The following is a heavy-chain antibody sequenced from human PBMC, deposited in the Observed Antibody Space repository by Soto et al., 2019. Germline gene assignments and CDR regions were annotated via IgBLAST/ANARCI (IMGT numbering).Heavy chain of an antibody. Sequence: EVQLVESGGGLVKPGGSLRLSCAASGFTFSNAWMNWVRQAPGMGLEWVDRIQSKTDGGAADYAAPVKGRFSISRDDSKNTLYLQMNSLKTEDTAVYYCTTYHFWSPYGMDVWGQGTTVTVSS. D-gene: IGHD3-3*01. V-gene: IGHV3-15*07. CDR3: TTYHFWSPYGMDV. CDR2: IQSKTDGGAA. J-gene: IGHJ6*02. CDR1: GFTFSNAW.